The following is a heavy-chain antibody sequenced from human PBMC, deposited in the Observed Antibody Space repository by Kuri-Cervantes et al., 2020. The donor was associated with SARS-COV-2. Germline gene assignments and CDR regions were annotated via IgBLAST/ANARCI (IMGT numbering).Heavy chain of an antibody. CDR3: ARERQQYYYYGMDV. CDR2: FDPEDGET. D-gene: IGHD6-13*01. V-gene: IGHV1-24*01. Sequence: ASVKVSCKVSGYTLTELSMHWVRQAPGKGLEWMGGFDPEDGETIYAQKFQGRVTITRDTSASTAYMELSSLRSEDTAVYYCARERQQYYYYGMDVWGQGTTVTVSS. J-gene: IGHJ6*02. CDR1: GYTLTELS.